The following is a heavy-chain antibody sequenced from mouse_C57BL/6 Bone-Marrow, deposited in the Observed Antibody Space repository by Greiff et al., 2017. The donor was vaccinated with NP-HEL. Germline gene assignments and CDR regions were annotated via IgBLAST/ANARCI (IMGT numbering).Heavy chain of an antibody. CDR3: ARDGSSPYYFDY. J-gene: IGHJ2*01. CDR2: IDPSDSYT. D-gene: IGHD1-1*01. CDR1: GYTFTSYW. V-gene: IGHV1-69*01. Sequence: QVQLQQPGAELVMPGASVKLSCKASGYTFTSYWMHWVKQRPGQGLEWIGEIDPSDSYTNYIQKFKGKSTLTVDKSSSTAYMQLSSLTSEDSAVYYCARDGSSPYYFDYWGQGTTLTVSS.